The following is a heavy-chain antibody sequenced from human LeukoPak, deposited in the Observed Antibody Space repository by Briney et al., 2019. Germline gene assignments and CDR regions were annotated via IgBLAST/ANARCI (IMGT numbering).Heavy chain of an antibody. CDR2: ISSSSSYI. J-gene: IGHJ4*02. D-gene: IGHD3-22*01. Sequence: GGSLRLSCAASGFTFSSYSMNWVRQAPGKGLEWVSSISSSSSYIYYADSVKGRFTISRNNAKNTLYLQMNSLRAEDTAVYYCAKDAPLPEYYYDSSRLFDYWGQGTLVTVSS. CDR1: GFTFSSYS. CDR3: AKDAPLPEYYYDSSRLFDY. V-gene: IGHV3-21*01.